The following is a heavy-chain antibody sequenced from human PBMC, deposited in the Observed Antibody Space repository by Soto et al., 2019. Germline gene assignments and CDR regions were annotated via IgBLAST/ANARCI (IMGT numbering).Heavy chain of an antibody. CDR1: GFIFSNYA. D-gene: IGHD4-17*01. Sequence: PWWSLRLSCSASGFIFSNYAMSWFRQAPGKGLEWVSSLSGSGDVTYHADSVKGRFTISRDNSKNTLYLHMNSLRADDTAVFYCAKLPMTTVTPHWYFHLWGRGTLVTVSS. CDR3: AKLPMTTVTPHWYFHL. CDR2: LSGSGDVT. J-gene: IGHJ2*01. V-gene: IGHV3-23*01.